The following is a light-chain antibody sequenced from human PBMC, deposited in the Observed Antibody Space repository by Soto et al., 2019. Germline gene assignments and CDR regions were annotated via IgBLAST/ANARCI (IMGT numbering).Light chain of an antibody. V-gene: IGLV2-14*03. CDR3: SSYTTSSTV. CDR2: DVS. J-gene: IGLJ3*02. Sequence: SALTQPASVSGSPGQSITITCTGTSSDVGGYNYVSWFQQHPGKAPKLMIYDVSNRPSGVPYRFSGSKSGNTASLTISGLQAEDEADYYCSSYTTSSTVFGGGTKLTVL. CDR1: SSDVGGYNY.